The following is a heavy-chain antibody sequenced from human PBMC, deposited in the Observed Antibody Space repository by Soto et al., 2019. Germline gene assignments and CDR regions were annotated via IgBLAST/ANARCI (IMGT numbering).Heavy chain of an antibody. J-gene: IGHJ6*01. CDR2: IGAADDP. V-gene: IGHV3-13*05. Sequence: VGSLRLSCASSVFTFSAYDMHCVRQTTGKCLEWVSAIGAADDPYYLGSVKGRFTISRENAKNSLYLQMNSLRAEDTAVYYCARAYSGRLPSRADYYFAMEVWGQGTTVIVS. D-gene: IGHD2-15*01. CDR3: ARAYSGRLPSRADYYFAMEV. CDR1: VFTFSAYD.